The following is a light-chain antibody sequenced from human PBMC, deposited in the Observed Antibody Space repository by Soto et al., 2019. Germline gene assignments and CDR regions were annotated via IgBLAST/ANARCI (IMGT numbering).Light chain of an antibody. CDR2: AAS. CDR1: QGISSY. J-gene: IGKJ4*01. V-gene: IGKV1-9*01. CDR3: QQLNSYPFT. Sequence: DIQLTQSPSFLSASVGDRVTITCRASQGISSYLAWYQQKPGNAPKLLIYAASTLQSGVPSRFSGSGSGTEFTLTISSLQPEDFATYYCQQLNSYPFTFGGGTKVEIK.